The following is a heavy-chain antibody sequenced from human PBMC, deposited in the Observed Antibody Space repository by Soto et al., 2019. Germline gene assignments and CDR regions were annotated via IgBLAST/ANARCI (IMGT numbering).Heavy chain of an antibody. J-gene: IGHJ5*02. V-gene: IGHV1-69*11. CDR1: AGIFSSYA. CDR2: IIPIIGTA. Sequence: SVTVSRKASAGIFSSYAISWVRPAAGQGLEWRGRIIPIIGTANYSQKFQGRVTITADETTSTAYMELSSLRSEDTAVYYCARDISFVELLYPNCFDPWGQGTLVTVSS. CDR3: ARDISFVELLYPNCFDP. D-gene: IGHD3-10*01.